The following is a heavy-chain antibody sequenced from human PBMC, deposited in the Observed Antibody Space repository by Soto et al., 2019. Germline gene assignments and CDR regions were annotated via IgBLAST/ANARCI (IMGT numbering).Heavy chain of an antibody. CDR1: GYNFIGYY. Sequence: QVQLVQSGAEVKKPGASVKVSCKASGYNFIGYYIHWVRHAPGQGLQWMGWIDHNNGDTDSEQKFPGRITMTGDKTISTVYMDLSSLRIDDTAIYYCARLRGQFYYGMDVWGQGTTVAVSS. D-gene: IGHD6-19*01. J-gene: IGHJ6*02. V-gene: IGHV1-2*02. CDR2: IDHNNGDT. CDR3: ARLRGQFYYGMDV.